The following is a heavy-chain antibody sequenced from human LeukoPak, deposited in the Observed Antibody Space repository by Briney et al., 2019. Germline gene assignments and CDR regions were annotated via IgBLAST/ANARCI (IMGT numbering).Heavy chain of an antibody. D-gene: IGHD7-27*01. CDR3: ARRVRLGGSHNWFDP. CDR2: IYYSGST. J-gene: IGHJ5*02. Sequence: WVRQPPGKGLEWIGSIYYSGSTYYNPSLKSRVTISVDTSKNQFSLKLSSVTAADTAVYYCARRVRLGGSHNWFDPWGQGTLVTVSS. V-gene: IGHV4-39*01.